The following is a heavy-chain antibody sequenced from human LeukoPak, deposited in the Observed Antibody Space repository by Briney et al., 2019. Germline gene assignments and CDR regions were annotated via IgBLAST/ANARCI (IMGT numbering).Heavy chain of an antibody. CDR3: ARDGARLTGTSGMDV. V-gene: IGHV4-59*11. Sequence: SETLSLTCTVSGGSMTNHYWSWIRQPPGKGLEWMGFMFYSGHTDYNPSLKSRVTISVDTSKNQFSLKLRSVTAADTAVYYCARDGARLTGTSGMDVWGQGTTVTVSS. D-gene: IGHD6-6*01. CDR2: MFYSGHT. J-gene: IGHJ6*02. CDR1: GGSMTNHY.